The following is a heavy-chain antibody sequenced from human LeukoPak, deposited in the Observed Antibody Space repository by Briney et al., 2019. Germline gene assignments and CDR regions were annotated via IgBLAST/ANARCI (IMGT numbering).Heavy chain of an antibody. CDR3: ARGLMGGWPNFEY. V-gene: IGHV3-20*04. J-gene: IGHJ4*02. D-gene: IGHD2-8*01. Sequence: GGSLRLSCAASGFTFDDYGMSWVRQAPGKGLEWVSGINWNGGSTGYADSVKGRFTISRDNAKNSVYLQMSGLRAEDTALYYCARGLMGGWPNFEYWGQGTLVTVSS. CDR1: GFTFDDYG. CDR2: INWNGGST.